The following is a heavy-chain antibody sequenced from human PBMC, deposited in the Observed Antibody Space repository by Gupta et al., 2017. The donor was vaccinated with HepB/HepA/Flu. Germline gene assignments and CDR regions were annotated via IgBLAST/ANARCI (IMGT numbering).Heavy chain of an antibody. J-gene: IGHJ6*02. CDR3: ARHLGAPSKTRAYYYYGMDV. CDR2: IYYSGST. D-gene: IGHD3-16*01. Sequence: QLQLQESGPGLVKPSETLSLTCTVSGGSISSSSYYWGWIRQPPGKGLEWIGSIYYSGSTYYNPSLKSRVTISVDTSKNQFSLKLSSVTAADTAVYYCARHLGAPSKTRAYYYYGMDVWGQGTTVTASS. V-gene: IGHV4-39*01. CDR1: GGSISSSSYY.